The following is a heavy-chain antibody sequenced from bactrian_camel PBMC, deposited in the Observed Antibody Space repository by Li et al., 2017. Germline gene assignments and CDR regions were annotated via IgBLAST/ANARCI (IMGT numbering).Heavy chain of an antibody. D-gene: IGHD7*01. CDR2: ISLGGDI. Sequence: HVQLVESGGGSVQAGGSLNLSCAVDGYSFSTCGMGWYRRALGKERELVSSISLGGDIRYADSVKGRFTISKAKDSVYLQMNSLKPEDTAVYSCKTRETCGGTFLSVRKCRSDWGHGTQVTVS. CDR3: KTRETCGGTFLSVRKCRSD. J-gene: IGHJ4*01. V-gene: IGHV3S53*01. CDR1: GYSFSTCG.